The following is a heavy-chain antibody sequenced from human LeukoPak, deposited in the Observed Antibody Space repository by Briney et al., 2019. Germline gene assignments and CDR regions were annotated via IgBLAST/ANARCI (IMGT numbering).Heavy chain of an antibody. CDR1: TASISSYY. Sequence: SETLSLTCTVSTASISSYYWTWLRQPPGKGLEWIGYVYYSGSTKYNPSLQSRVTISLDTSKNQFSLKLTSVTAADTAVYYCARGRITVAGNWFDPWGQGTLVTVSS. D-gene: IGHD6-19*01. J-gene: IGHJ5*02. CDR2: VYYSGST. V-gene: IGHV4-59*01. CDR3: ARGRITVAGNWFDP.